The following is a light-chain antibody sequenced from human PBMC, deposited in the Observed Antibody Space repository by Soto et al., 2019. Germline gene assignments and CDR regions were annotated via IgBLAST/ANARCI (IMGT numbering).Light chain of an antibody. CDR3: QHYGSSPWT. Sequence: EIVLTQSPATLSLSPGERATLSCGASQTVGSTYLAWYQQKPGLAPRLLIYDASSRATGIPDRFSGSGSGTDFTLSISRLEPEDVALYYCQHYGSSPWTFGQGTKVEIK. CDR2: DAS. CDR1: QTVGSTY. J-gene: IGKJ1*01. V-gene: IGKV3D-20*01.